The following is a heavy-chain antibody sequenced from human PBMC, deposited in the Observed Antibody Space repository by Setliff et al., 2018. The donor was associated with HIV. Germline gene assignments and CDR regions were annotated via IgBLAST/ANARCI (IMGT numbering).Heavy chain of an antibody. J-gene: IGHJ4*02. CDR2: IYSSGST. CDR1: GGSISSYY. Sequence: LSLTCTVSGGSISSYYWSWIRQPPGKGLEWIGNIYSSGSTNYNPSLKSRVTISVDTSKNQFSLKLSSVTAADTAVYYCARHVGISIGGTRGDFDCWGQGTLVTVSS. CDR3: ARHVGISIGGTRGDFDC. D-gene: IGHD6-13*01. V-gene: IGHV4-4*09.